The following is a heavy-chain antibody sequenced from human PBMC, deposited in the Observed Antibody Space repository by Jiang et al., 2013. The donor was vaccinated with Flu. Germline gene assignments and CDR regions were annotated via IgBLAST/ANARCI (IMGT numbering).Heavy chain of an antibody. J-gene: IGHJ3*02. V-gene: IGHV1-2*04. D-gene: IGHD2-15*01. CDR2: INPNSGGT. CDR3: ARDGGVVAEGDAFDI. CDR1: GYTFTGYY. Sequence: SGAEVKKPGASVKVSCKASGYTFTGYYMHWVRQAPGQGLEWMGWINPNSGGTNYAQKFQGWVTMTRDTSISTAYMELSRLRSDDTAVYYCARDGGVVAEGDAFDIWGQGIMVTVSS.